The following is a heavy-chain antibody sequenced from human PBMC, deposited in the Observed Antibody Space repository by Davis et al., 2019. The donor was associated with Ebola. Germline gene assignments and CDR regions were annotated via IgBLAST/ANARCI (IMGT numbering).Heavy chain of an antibody. CDR1: GASISNGY. CDR3: ARGGHCSTSACYYFDY. Sequence: SETLSLTCTISGASISNGYWSWIRQPPGNGLEWIGYVYSNGGTNYNPSLQIRLTISVDPSQKQFSLRLNSVTGADTAVYYCARGGHCSTSACYYFDYWGQGTLVTVSS. V-gene: IGHV4-59*01. D-gene: IGHD2-2*01. CDR2: VYSNGGT. J-gene: IGHJ4*02.